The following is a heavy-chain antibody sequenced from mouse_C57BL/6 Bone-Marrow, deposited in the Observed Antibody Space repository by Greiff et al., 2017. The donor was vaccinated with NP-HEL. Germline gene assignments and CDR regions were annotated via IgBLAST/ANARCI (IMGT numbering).Heavy chain of an antibody. CDR2: IRPNSGST. J-gene: IGHJ1*03. D-gene: IGHD1-1*01. V-gene: IGHV1-64*01. CDR1: GYTFTSYW. CDR3: ARGAYYYGSSYYWYFDV. Sequence: QVQLQQPGAELVKPGASVKLSCKASGYTFTSYWMHWVKQRPGQGLEWIGMIRPNSGSTNYNEKFKSKATLTVDKSSSTAYMQLSSLTSEDSAVYYCARGAYYYGSSYYWYFDVWGTGTTVTVSS.